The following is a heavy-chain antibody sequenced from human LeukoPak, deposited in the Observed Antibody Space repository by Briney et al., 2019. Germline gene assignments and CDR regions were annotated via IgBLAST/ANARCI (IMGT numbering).Heavy chain of an antibody. D-gene: IGHD3-22*01. CDR3: AKASGGKNYYCSCSSFLRPPIDY. CDR1: GFTFSSYA. CDR2: ISGSGGST. Sequence: HPGGSLRLSCAASGFTFSSYAMSWVRQAPGKGLEWVSAISGSGGSTYYADSVKGRFTISRDNSKNTLYLQMNSLRAEDTAVYYCAKASGGKNYYCSCSSFLRPPIDYWGQGTLVTVSS. V-gene: IGHV3-23*01. J-gene: IGHJ4*02.